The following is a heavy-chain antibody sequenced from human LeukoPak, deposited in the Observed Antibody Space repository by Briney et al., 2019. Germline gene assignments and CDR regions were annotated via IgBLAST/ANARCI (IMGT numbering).Heavy chain of an antibody. CDR1: GYIFTNYG. D-gene: IGHD3-22*01. J-gene: IGHJ4*02. Sequence: ASVKVSCKASGYIFTNYGISWVRQAPGQGLEWMGWISGYNGYTHYAQTFQGRVTMTEDTSTDTAYMELSSLRSEDTAVYFCATVEREYFDTSGYYNYWGQGTLVTVSS. CDR2: ISGYNGYT. V-gene: IGHV1-18*01. CDR3: ATVEREYFDTSGYYNY.